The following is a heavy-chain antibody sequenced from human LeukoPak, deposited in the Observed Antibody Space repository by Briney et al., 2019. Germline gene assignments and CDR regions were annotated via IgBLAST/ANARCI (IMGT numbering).Heavy chain of an antibody. J-gene: IGHJ4*02. D-gene: IGHD1-26*01. CDR3: ARGVIVGATKGLGY. CDR1: GGSISSYY. Sequence: SETPSLTCTVSGGSISSYYWSWIRQPPGKGLEWIGYIYYSGSTNYNPSLKSRVTISVDTSKNQFSLKLSSVTAADTAVYYCARGVIVGATKGLGYWGQGTLVTVSS. CDR2: IYYSGST. V-gene: IGHV4-59*01.